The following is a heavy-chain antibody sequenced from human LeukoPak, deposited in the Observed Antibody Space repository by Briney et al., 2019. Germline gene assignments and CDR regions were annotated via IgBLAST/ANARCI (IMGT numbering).Heavy chain of an antibody. J-gene: IGHJ4*02. V-gene: IGHV3-30*04. CDR2: ISYDGSNK. CDR3: AKVFWFYCSSTSCYPDY. Sequence: GGSLRLSCAASGFTFSSYAMHWVRQAPGKGLEWVAVISYDGSNKYYADSVKGRFTISRDNSKNTLYLQMNSLRAEDTAVYYCAKVFWFYCSSTSCYPDYWGQGTLVTVSS. CDR1: GFTFSSYA. D-gene: IGHD2-2*01.